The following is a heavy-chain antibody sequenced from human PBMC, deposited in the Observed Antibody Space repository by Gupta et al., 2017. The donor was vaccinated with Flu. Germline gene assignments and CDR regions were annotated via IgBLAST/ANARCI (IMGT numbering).Heavy chain of an antibody. CDR2: ISSRSTYT. Sequence: QVQLVESGGGLVKPGGSLRLSCAASGFSFSDYYMSWIRQAPGKGLEWISYISSRSTYTYHADSVQGRFTISRDDAENSLYLQMNSLRAEDTAIYYCGRVEVGATVVDNWGQGTLVTVSA. D-gene: IGHD1-26*01. J-gene: IGHJ4*02. CDR3: GRVEVGATVVDN. CDR1: GFSFSDYY. V-gene: IGHV3-11*05.